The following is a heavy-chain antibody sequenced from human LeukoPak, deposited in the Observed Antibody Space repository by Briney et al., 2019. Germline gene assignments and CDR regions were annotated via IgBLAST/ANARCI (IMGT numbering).Heavy chain of an antibody. J-gene: IGHJ4*02. Sequence: ASVKVSCKASGYTFTSYDINWVRQATGQGLEWMGWMNPNSGNTGYAQKFQGRVTITRNTSISTAYMELSSLRSEDTAVNYCARGGASSIAGNEGFDYWGQGTLVTVSS. D-gene: IGHD6-6*01. CDR1: GYTFTSYD. CDR3: ARGGASSIAGNEGFDY. V-gene: IGHV1-8*03. CDR2: MNPNSGNT.